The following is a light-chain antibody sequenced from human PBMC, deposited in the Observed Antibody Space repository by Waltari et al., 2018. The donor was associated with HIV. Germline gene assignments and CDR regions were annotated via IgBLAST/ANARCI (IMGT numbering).Light chain of an antibody. CDR2: GNK. J-gene: IGLJ3*02. Sequence: QSVLTQPPSTSGTPGQRVTISCSGSSSNIGSNTVNWYPHLQGTAPKLLIYGNKQRPSGFPDRFSGSKSGTSASLAISGLQSEDEADYYCAAWDDSLNGLWVFGGGTKLTVL. V-gene: IGLV1-44*01. CDR3: AAWDDSLNGLWV. CDR1: SSNIGSNT.